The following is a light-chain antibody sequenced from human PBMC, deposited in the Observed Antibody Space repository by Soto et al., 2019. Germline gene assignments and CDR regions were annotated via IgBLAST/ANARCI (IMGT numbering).Light chain of an antibody. J-gene: IGLJ1*01. Sequence: QSALTQPPSASGSPGQSVAISCTGTSSDVGGCNYVSWYQQHPGKAPKLMIYEVNKRPSGVPDRFSGSKSGNTASLTVSGLPAEEEADYYCCSYAGSSNVFGTGTNVTVL. V-gene: IGLV2-8*01. CDR3: CSYAGSSNV. CDR1: SSDVGGCNY. CDR2: EVN.